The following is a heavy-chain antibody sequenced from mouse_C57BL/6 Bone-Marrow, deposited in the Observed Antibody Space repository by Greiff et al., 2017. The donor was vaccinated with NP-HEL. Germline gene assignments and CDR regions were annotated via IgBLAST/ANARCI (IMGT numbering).Heavy chain of an antibody. D-gene: IGHD1-1*01. CDR3: AVLLRYQYYYDY. J-gene: IGHJ2*01. CDR2: IYPSDSET. CDR1: GYTFTSYW. V-gene: IGHV1-61*01. Sequence: QVQLQQPGAELVRPGSSVKLSCNASGYTFTSYWMDWVKQRPGQGLEWIGNIYPSDSETHYNQKFKDKATLTVDKSSSTAYMQLSSLTSEDSAVYYCAVLLRYQYYYDYWGKGTTLTVSS.